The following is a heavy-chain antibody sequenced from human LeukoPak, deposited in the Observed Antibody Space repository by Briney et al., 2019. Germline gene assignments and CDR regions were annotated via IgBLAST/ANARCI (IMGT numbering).Heavy chain of an antibody. J-gene: IGHJ6*03. D-gene: IGHD3-22*01. V-gene: IGHV4-59*01. CDR2: IYYSGST. CDR1: GGSTSSYY. Sequence: PSETLSLTCTVSGGSTSSYYWSWIRQPPGKGLEWIGYIYYSGSTNYNPSLKSRITISVDTSKNQFSLKLSSVTAADTAVYYCASSMISSVYYYYMDVWGKGTTVTVSS. CDR3: ASSMISSVYYYYMDV.